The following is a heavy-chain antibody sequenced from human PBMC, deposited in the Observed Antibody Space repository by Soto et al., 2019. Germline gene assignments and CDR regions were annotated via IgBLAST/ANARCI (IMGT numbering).Heavy chain of an antibody. CDR2: INPSGGST. J-gene: IGHJ6*02. D-gene: IGHD3-10*01. CDR1: GYTFTSYY. V-gene: IGHV1-46*01. CDR3: ARLRASGASRYYYGMDV. Sequence: GASVKVSCKASGYTFTSYYMHWVRQAPGQGLEWMGIINPSGGSTSYAQKFRGRVTMTRDTSTSTVYMELSSLRSEDTAVYYCARLRASGASRYYYGMDVWGQGTTVTVSS.